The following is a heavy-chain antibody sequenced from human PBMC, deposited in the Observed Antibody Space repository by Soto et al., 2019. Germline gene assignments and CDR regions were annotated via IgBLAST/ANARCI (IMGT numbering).Heavy chain of an antibody. D-gene: IGHD2-21*02. CDR2: IYYSGST. CDR1: GGSVSSGSYY. J-gene: IGHJ4*02. Sequence: SETLSLTCTVSGGSVSSGSYYWSWIRQPPGKGLEWIGYIYYSGSTNYNPSLKSRVTISVDTSKNQFSLKLSSVTAADTAVYYCARAKHIVVVTKEPPFDYWGQGTLVTVSS. CDR3: ARAKHIVVVTKEPPFDY. V-gene: IGHV4-61*01.